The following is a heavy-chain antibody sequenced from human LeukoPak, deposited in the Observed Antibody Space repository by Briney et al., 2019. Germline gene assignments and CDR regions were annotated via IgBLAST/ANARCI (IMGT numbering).Heavy chain of an antibody. CDR2: FDYRGAT. CDR1: GASISDLGYY. J-gene: IGHJ6*02. D-gene: IGHD3-22*01. CDR3: ARGEYYYDSSGYDGMDV. V-gene: IGHV4-31*03. Sequence: SETLSLTCTVSGASISDLGYYWSWIRQRPGEGLEWIGYFDYRGATYYNPSLKSRLTISLDTSKNQFSLNLSSVTAADTAVYYCARGEYYYDSSGYDGMDVWGQGTTVTVSS.